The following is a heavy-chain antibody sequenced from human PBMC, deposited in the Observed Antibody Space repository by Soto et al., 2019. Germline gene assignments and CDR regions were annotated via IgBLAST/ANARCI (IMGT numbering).Heavy chain of an antibody. J-gene: IGHJ4*02. CDR2: IYYSVNT. CDR3: AMGYTAYAVPDY. D-gene: IGHD5-12*01. Sequence: QVQLQESGPGLVKSSETLSLTCTVSGGSINSHYWSWIRQPPGKGLEWIGYIYYSVNTKYNPSLKSRVTISMDASKNQFSLNLKSATAADTALYYCAMGYTAYAVPDYWGQGTLVTVSS. CDR1: GGSINSHY. V-gene: IGHV4-59*11.